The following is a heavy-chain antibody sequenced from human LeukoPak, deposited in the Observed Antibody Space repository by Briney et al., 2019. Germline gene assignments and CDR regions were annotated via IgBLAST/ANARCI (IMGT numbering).Heavy chain of an antibody. J-gene: IGHJ4*02. CDR3: TTDRLGGILWFGELGLV. CDR2: INSDGSST. CDR1: GITFSNYW. D-gene: IGHD3-10*01. V-gene: IGHV3-74*01. Sequence: GGSLRLSRAASGITFSNYWMHWVRQAPGKGLVWVSRINSDGSSTRYADSVKGRFTISRDNAKNTLYLQMNSLKTEDTAVYYCTTDRLGGILWFGELGLVGGQGTLVTVSS.